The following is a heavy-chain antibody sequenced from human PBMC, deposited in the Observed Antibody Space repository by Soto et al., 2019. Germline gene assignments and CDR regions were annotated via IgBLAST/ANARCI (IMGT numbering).Heavy chain of an antibody. J-gene: IGHJ4*02. V-gene: IGHV3-7*05. D-gene: IGHD1-20*01. CDR1: GFTFSSYW. Sequence: PGGSLRLSCAASGFTFSSYWMSWIRQAPGKGLEWVANIKEDGSEYYYVDSVKGRFTISRDNAQNSLYLQMNSLRAEDTAVYYCARDYNWAYDYWGPGTLVTVSS. CDR2: IKEDGSEY. CDR3: ARDYNWAYDY.